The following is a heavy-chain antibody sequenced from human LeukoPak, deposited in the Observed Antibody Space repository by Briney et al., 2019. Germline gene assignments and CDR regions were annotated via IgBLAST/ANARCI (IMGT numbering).Heavy chain of an antibody. D-gene: IGHD6-13*01. J-gene: IGHJ4*02. V-gene: IGHV3-48*01. CDR2: ISSSSTTI. CDR3: ARDLKAYSSSGGVDY. Sequence: GGSLRLSCAASGFTFSSYNMNWVRQAPGKGLEWVSYISSSSTTIYYADSVKGRFTISRDSARNSLYLQMNSLRAEDTAIYYCARDLKAYSSSGGVDYWGQGTLVTVSS. CDR1: GFTFSSYN.